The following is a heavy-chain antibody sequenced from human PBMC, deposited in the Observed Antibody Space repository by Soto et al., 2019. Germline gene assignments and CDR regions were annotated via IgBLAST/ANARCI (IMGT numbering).Heavy chain of an antibody. Sequence: GGSLRLSCAASGFTFADYAMSWVRQAPGKGLEWVAFLRSKTYGGTTEYAASVKGRFTISRDDSKSIAYLQMNSLRSEDTAVYYCTRESSGYDLYYGMDVWGQGTTVTVSS. D-gene: IGHD5-12*01. CDR2: LRSKTYGGTT. CDR3: TRESSGYDLYYGMDV. CDR1: GFTFADYA. V-gene: IGHV3-49*04. J-gene: IGHJ6*02.